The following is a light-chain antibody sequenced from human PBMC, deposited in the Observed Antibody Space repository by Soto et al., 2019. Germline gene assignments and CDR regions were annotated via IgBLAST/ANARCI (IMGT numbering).Light chain of an antibody. Sequence: DIVLTQSPATLSLSPGERATLSCRASQRIGDYLAWYQQRPGQAPRLLIYDASNRAAGTPARFSGSGSGSDYTLTISSLQPDDFAVYYCQQRYVWPITSGQGTRLDIK. CDR3: QQRYVWPIT. CDR1: QRIGDY. CDR2: DAS. V-gene: IGKV3-11*01. J-gene: IGKJ5*01.